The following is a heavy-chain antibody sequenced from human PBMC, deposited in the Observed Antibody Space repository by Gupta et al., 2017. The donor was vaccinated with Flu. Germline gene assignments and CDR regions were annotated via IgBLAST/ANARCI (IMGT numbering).Heavy chain of an antibody. CDR2: ISASGDNI. D-gene: IGHD3-10*01. J-gene: IGHJ4*02. V-gene: IGHV3-23*01. Sequence: EVHLLESGGGLVQPGGSLRLSCVASGFTFSSYAMSWVRQAPGKGLEWVSSISASGDNIHDADSVRGRITISRDNSQNTLYLRMDSLRVEDTAVYYCVKTLINTGYYLEYWGQGTLVTVSS. CDR1: GFTFSSYA. CDR3: VKTLINTGYYLEY.